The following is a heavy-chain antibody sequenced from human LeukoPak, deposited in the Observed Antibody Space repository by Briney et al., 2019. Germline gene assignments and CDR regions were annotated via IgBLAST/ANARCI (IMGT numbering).Heavy chain of an antibody. V-gene: IGHV1-8*01. CDR2: MNPNSGNT. J-gene: IGHJ4*02. CDR1: GYTFTSYD. CDR3: ARNPANDYGGNDQDY. D-gene: IGHD4-23*01. Sequence: GASVKVSCKASGYTFTSYDINWVRQDPGQGLEWMGWMNPNSGNTGYAQKFQGRVTMTRNTSISTAYMELSSLRSEDTAVYYCARNPANDYGGNDQDYWGQGTLVAVSS.